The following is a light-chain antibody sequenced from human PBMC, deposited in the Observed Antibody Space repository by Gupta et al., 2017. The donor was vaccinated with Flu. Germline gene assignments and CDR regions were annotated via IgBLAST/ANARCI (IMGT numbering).Light chain of an antibody. CDR2: DDT. J-gene: IGLJ2*01. V-gene: IGLV3-21*02. CDR1: NIGSKS. CDR3: QVSDSSSEHPLI. Sequence: SYVLTQPPSVSLAPGQTARIICGGNNIGSKSVHWYQQRPGQAPVLVVYDDTDRPSGIPARFSCSTSGNTATPTIVSVEAGDEADYYCQVSDSSSEHPLIFGGGTHLAVL.